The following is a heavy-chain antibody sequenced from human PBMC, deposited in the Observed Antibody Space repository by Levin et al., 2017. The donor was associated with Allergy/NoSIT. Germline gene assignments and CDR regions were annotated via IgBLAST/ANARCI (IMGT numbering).Heavy chain of an antibody. V-gene: IGHV4-39*01. Sequence: MPSETLSLTCTVSGGSISSSSYYWGWIRQPPGKGLEWIGSIYYSGSTYYNPSLKSRVTISVDTSKNQFSLKLSSVTAADTAVYYCAGAYRYSSGWPDDAFDSWGQGTMVTVSS. CDR3: AGAYRYSSGWPDDAFDS. CDR2: IYYSGST. J-gene: IGHJ3*02. D-gene: IGHD6-19*01. CDR1: GGSISSSSYY.